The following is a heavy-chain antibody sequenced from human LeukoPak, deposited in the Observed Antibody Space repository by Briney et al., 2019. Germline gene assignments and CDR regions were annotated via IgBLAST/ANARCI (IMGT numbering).Heavy chain of an antibody. V-gene: IGHV4-4*09. CDR3: ASLGSYSDH. D-gene: IGHD1-26*01. Sequence: PSETLSLTCSVSDGTIRSYYWSRIRQPPGKGLEWIGYIHSSGSTHYNPSLRGRVTTSLDTSKNRFSLKLTSVTAADTAVYYCASLGSYSDHWGQGTLVTVSS. J-gene: IGHJ4*02. CDR2: IHSSGST. CDR1: DGTIRSYY.